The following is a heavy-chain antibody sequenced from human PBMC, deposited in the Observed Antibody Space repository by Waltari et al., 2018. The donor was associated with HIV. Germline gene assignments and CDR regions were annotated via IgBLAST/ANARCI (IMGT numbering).Heavy chain of an antibody. CDR3: ARTGGGEVGC. D-gene: IGHD1-26*01. J-gene: IGHJ4*02. CDR1: GFGVSSNY. V-gene: IGHV3-53*01. CDR2: IYSDGST. Sequence: EVQLVESGGGLSQPGGSLRLSCAASGFGVSSNYMSWVRQAPGKGLEWVSVIYSDGSTDYADSVKGRFTISRDNSKNMLYLQMNSLRVEDTAVYFCARTGGGEVGCWGQGTLVTVSS.